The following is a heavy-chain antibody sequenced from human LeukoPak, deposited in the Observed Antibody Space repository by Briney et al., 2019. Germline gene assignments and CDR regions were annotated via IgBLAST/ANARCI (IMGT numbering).Heavy chain of an antibody. Sequence: SETLSLTCTVSGGSISSGSYYWSWIRQPAGKGLEWIGRIYTSGSTNYNPSLKSRVTISVDTSKNQFSLKLSSVTAADTAVYYCARRGSGLWFGELSAFDIWGQGTMVTVSS. D-gene: IGHD3-10*01. J-gene: IGHJ3*02. CDR2: IYTSGST. CDR3: ARRGSGLWFGELSAFDI. CDR1: GGSISSGSYY. V-gene: IGHV4-61*02.